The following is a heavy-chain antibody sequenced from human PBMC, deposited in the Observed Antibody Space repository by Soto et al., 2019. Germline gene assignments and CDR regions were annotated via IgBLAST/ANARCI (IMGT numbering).Heavy chain of an antibody. CDR2: LSGSGIGK. J-gene: IGHJ4*02. CDR1: GFSVRSYA. Sequence: GGSLRLSCAASGFSVRSYAMSWLRQAPGKGLEWVSVLSGSGIGKYYADSVKGRFTISRDNSRNTLYLQMSSLRVEDTAVYYCATDRYCSATSCQDFGSWGQGTLVTVSS. CDR3: ATDRYCSATSCQDFGS. D-gene: IGHD2-2*01. V-gene: IGHV3-23*01.